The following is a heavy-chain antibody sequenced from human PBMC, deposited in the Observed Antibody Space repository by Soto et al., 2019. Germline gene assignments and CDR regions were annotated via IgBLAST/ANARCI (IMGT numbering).Heavy chain of an antibody. CDR2: IIPIFGTA. J-gene: IGHJ5*02. D-gene: IGHD2-15*01. CDR3: ARKYSSGVRSWDNWFDP. Sequence: ASVKVSCKASGGTFSSYAISWVRQAPGQGLEWMGGIIPIFGTANYAQTFQGRVTITADKSTGTAYMELSSLRSEDTAGYYCARKYSSGVRSWDNWFDPWGQGTLVTVSS. V-gene: IGHV1-69*06. CDR1: GGTFSSYA.